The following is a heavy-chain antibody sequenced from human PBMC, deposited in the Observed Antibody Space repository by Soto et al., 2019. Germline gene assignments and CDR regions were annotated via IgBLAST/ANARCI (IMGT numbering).Heavy chain of an antibody. V-gene: IGHV4-59*01. J-gene: IGHJ4*02. CDR2: VYNSGST. Sequence: LSLTCTVSGGSISSNYWTWIRQPPGKGLEWIGYVYNSGSTNYNPSLKSRVAISEDTSKSQFSLKVNSMTAADTAVYYCARYRREAVAGYTLDNWGQGILVTVSS. D-gene: IGHD6-13*01. CDR1: GGSISSNY. CDR3: ARYRREAVAGYTLDN.